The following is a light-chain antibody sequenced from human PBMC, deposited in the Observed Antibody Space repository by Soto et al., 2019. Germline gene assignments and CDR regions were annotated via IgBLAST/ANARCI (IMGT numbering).Light chain of an antibody. Sequence: VLTQPPSASWTPGQRVTISCSGNNSNNGSRIVSWYQQVPGTAPKLLIYSTSQRPSGVPDRFSGSKSGTSASLAICGLQSVDEADYYCAAWDDSLNGYVFGAGTKVTVL. CDR3: AAWDDSLNGYV. CDR1: NSNNGSRI. J-gene: IGLJ1*01. V-gene: IGLV1-44*01. CDR2: STS.